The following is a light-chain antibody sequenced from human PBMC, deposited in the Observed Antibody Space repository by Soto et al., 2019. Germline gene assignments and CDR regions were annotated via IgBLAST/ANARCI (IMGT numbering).Light chain of an antibody. J-gene: IGKJ1*01. V-gene: IGKV3-15*01. CDR3: QHSNNWPRGT. CDR2: GAS. Sequence: EIVMTQSPGTLSVSPGESATLSCRANQSVEFYLAWYQHKPGQAPRLLIYGASNRSTGVPARFSGSGSGTECTLSISNVQSDDCAIYDGQHSNNWPRGTFGQGTKVDIK. CDR1: QSVEFY.